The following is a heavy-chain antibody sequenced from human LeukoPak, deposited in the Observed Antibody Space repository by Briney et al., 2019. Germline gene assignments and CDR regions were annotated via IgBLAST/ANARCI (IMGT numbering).Heavy chain of an antibody. D-gene: IGHD5-12*01. CDR2: IKYDGSEK. Sequence: GGSLRLSCAASGFTFNNYWMNWVRQAPGKGLEWVANIKYDGSEKYYVDSLRGRFTISRDNAKNSLFLQMNSLRAEDTAVYYCTKSRISFSGQADHWGQGTLVTVSS. CDR1: GFTFNNYW. J-gene: IGHJ4*02. CDR3: TKSRISFSGQADH. V-gene: IGHV3-7*01.